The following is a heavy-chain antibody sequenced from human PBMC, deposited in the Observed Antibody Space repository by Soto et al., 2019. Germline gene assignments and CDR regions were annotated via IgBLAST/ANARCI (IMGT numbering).Heavy chain of an antibody. V-gene: IGHV1-58*02. CDR2: IVVGSGNT. J-gene: IGHJ6*04. D-gene: IGHD6-13*01. Sequence: GASVKVSCKASGFTFTSSAMQWVRQARGQRLEWIGWIVVGSGNTNYAQKFQERVTITRDMSTSTAYMELSSLRSEDTAVYYCAAESKQQLGVRSGMDVWGKGTTVTVSS. CDR3: AAESKQQLGVRSGMDV. CDR1: GFTFTSSA.